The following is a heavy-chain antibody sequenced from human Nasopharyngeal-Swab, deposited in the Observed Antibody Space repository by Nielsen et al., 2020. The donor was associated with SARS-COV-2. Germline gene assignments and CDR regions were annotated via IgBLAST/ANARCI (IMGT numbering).Heavy chain of an antibody. V-gene: IGHV3-9*01. J-gene: IGHJ4*02. D-gene: IGHD3-9*01. CDR2: ISWNSGSI. CDR3: AAGYFDWLSIDY. Sequence: SLKIPCAASGFTFDDYAMHWVRQVPGKALEWVSGISWNSGSIGYEDSVKGRFTISSDNAKNSLYLQMNSLRAEDTALYYCAAGYFDWLSIDYWGQGTLVTVSS. CDR1: GFTFDDYA.